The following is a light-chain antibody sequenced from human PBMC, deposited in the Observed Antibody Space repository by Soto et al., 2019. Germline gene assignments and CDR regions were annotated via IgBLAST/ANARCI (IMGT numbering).Light chain of an antibody. CDR2: GAS. V-gene: IGKV3-20*01. CDR3: QQYGSSPYT. CDR1: QSVSSSY. Sequence: EIVLTQSPGTLYLSPGKRATLACRASQSVSSSYLAWYQQKPGQAPRLLIYGASSSATGIPDRFSVSGSGTDFTLTISRLEPEDFAVYYCQQYGSSPYTFGQGTKVEIK. J-gene: IGKJ2*01.